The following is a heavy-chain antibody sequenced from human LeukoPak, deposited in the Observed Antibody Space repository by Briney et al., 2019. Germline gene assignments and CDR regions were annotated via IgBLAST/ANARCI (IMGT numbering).Heavy chain of an antibody. Sequence: ASVKVSCKISGYSLTELAIHWVRQAPGKGLEWMGGSDPEDVKTSFAEKFQGRVTFTEDTSTDTAFMELSRLRSDDTAVYYCATFQAYANSGHLRPYFDYWGQGTLVTVSS. D-gene: IGHD3-22*01. J-gene: IGHJ4*02. CDR3: ATFQAYANSGHLRPYFDY. CDR1: GYSLTELA. CDR2: SDPEDVKT. V-gene: IGHV1-24*01.